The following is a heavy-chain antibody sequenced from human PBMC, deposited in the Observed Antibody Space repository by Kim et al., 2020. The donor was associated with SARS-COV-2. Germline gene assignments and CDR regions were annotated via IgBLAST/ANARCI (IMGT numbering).Heavy chain of an antibody. J-gene: IGHJ2*01. Sequence: YYADAVEGLFTISRDNTRTTLYLQMNRLRAEDTAVYYCAKEKVEQWYFDVWGRGTLVTVSS. D-gene: IGHD6-13*01. CDR3: AKEKVEQWYFDV. V-gene: IGHV3-23*01.